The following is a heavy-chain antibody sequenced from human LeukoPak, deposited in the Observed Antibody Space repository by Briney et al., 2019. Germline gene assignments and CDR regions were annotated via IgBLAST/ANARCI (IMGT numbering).Heavy chain of an antibody. D-gene: IGHD6-6*01. J-gene: IGHJ4*02. CDR2: IYHSGAT. V-gene: IGHV4-4*02. Sequence: SETLSLTCAVSGGSINSDYWWTWVRQPPGKGLEWIGEIYHSGATNYDSSLKSRLTISVDKSKNQFFLKLSSVTAADTAVYYCARDSSRVARGYFDYWGQGTLVTVSS. CDR1: GGSINSDYW. CDR3: ARDSSRVARGYFDY.